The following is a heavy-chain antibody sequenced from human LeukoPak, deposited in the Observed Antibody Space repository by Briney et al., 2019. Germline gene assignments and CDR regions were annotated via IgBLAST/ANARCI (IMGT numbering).Heavy chain of an antibody. V-gene: IGHV3-30*02. CDR1: GFTFSSYA. CDR2: IRYDGSNK. J-gene: IGHJ4*02. CDR3: AKVQYYYDSSGSSSDY. D-gene: IGHD3-22*01. Sequence: GGSLRLSCAASGFTFSSYAMSWVRQAPGKGLEWVAFIRYDGSNKYYADSVKGRFTISRDNSKNTLYLQMNSLRAEDTAVYYCAKVQYYYDSSGSSSDYWGQGTLVTVSS.